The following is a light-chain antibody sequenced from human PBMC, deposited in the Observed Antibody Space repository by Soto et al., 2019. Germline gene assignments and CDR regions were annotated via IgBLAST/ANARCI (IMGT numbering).Light chain of an antibody. Sequence: EIVLTQSPGTLSLSPGERATLSCRASQTVSSNYLAWYQQKPGRAPSLLIYGASSRATGIPDRFSGSGSGTDFTLTISRLEPEDFAVYYCQQYGSSPITFGQGTRLEIK. J-gene: IGKJ5*01. CDR2: GAS. V-gene: IGKV3-20*01. CDR1: QTVSSNY. CDR3: QQYGSSPIT.